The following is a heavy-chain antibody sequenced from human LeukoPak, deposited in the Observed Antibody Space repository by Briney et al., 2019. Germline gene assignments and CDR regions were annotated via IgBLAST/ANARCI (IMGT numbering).Heavy chain of an antibody. Sequence: GESLKISCKGSGYSFTSYWIGWVRQMPGKGLEWMGIIYPGDSDTRYSPSFQGQVTISADKSISTAYLQWSSLKASDTAMYCCARRIAVAGTGYYGMDVWGQGTTVTVSS. CDR2: IYPGDSDT. J-gene: IGHJ6*02. V-gene: IGHV5-51*01. CDR3: ARRIAVAGTGYYGMDV. D-gene: IGHD6-19*01. CDR1: GYSFTSYW.